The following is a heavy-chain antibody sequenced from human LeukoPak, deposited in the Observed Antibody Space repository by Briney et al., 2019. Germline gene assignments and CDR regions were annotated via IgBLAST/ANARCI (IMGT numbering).Heavy chain of an antibody. J-gene: IGHJ4*02. Sequence: GGSLRLSCAASGFTFSSYSMNWVRQAPGKGLEWVAFIRYDGSNKYYADSVKGRFTISRDNSKNTLYLQMNSLRAEDTAVYYCAKAEDYYDSSGYSGFDYWGQGTLVTVSS. D-gene: IGHD3-22*01. V-gene: IGHV3-30*02. CDR2: IRYDGSNK. CDR3: AKAEDYYDSSGYSGFDY. CDR1: GFTFSSYS.